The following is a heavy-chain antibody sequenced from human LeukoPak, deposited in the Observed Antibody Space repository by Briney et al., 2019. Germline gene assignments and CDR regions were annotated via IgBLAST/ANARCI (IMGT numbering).Heavy chain of an antibody. CDR1: GGSISSYY. V-gene: IGHV4-59*12. J-gene: IGHJ4*02. CDR3: ARELWSDSSGYPDY. CDR2: IYYSGST. Sequence: PSETLSLTCTVSGGSISSYYWSWIRQPPGKGLEWIGYIYYSGSTSYNPSLKSRVTISVDTSKNQFSLKLSSVTAADTAVYYCARELWSDSSGYPDYWGQGTLVTVSS. D-gene: IGHD3-22*01.